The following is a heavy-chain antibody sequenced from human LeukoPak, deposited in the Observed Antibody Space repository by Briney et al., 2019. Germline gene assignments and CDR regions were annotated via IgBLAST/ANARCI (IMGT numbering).Heavy chain of an antibody. V-gene: IGHV3-7*01. Sequence: QPGGSLILSCGASGFTFISYWMSWVRQAPGRGLEWVANIKQDGSEKDYVDSVKGRFTISRDNAKNSLYLQMTNLRAEDTAIYYCAKLGGTARFDPWGQGTLVTVSS. CDR2: IKQDGSEK. CDR3: AKLGGTARFDP. J-gene: IGHJ5*02. D-gene: IGHD1-7*01. CDR1: GFTFISYW.